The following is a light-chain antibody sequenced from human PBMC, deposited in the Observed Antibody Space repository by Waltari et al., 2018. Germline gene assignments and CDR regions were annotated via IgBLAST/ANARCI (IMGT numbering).Light chain of an antibody. J-gene: IGKJ3*01. CDR2: KAS. CDR1: QSISSW. Sequence: DIQMPQSPSTLSASLGDRVTTTCRASQSISSWLAWYQQKPGKAPKLLIYKASSLESGVPSRFSGSGSGTEFTLTISSLQPDDFATYYCQQYNTFPFTFGPGTKVDIK. CDR3: QQYNTFPFT. V-gene: IGKV1-5*03.